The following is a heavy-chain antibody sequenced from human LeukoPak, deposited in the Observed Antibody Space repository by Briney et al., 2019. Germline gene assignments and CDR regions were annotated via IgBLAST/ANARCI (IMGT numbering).Heavy chain of an antibody. CDR1: GFTFSSDW. V-gene: IGHV3-7*01. J-gene: IGHJ4*02. CDR3: ARKPGDC. Sequence: PGGTLRLSCAASGFTFSSDWMSWVRQAPGTGLEWVANIKQDGSEKYYIDSVKGRFTIYRDNAKNSLYLQMNSLRVEDTAVYYCARKPGDCWGQGTMVIVSS. CDR2: IKQDGSEK.